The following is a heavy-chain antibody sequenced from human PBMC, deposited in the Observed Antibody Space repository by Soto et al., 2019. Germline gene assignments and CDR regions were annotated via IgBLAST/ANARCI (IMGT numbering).Heavy chain of an antibody. CDR3: ARQPARNYSDS. CDR2: IDSRGRTL. CDR1: GFTFSDYS. D-gene: IGHD6-6*01. Sequence: NPGGSLRLSCAASGFTFSDYSLSWIRQAPGKGLEWLAFIDSRGRTLSYADSVKGRFTISRDNAKNSLYLQMHSLRADDTAVYYCARQPARNYSDSWGQVYVVTVSS. V-gene: IGHV3-11*01. J-gene: IGHJ4*02.